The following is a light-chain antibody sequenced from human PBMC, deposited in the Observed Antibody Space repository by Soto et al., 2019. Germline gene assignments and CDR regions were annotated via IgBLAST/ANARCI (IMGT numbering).Light chain of an antibody. J-gene: IGKJ5*01. CDR2: GAS. CDR3: QQDGRTPPIT. Sequence: EIVLTQSPGTLSLSPGERATLSCRASQRVSSSYLAWYQQKPGQAPRLLIYGASSRATGIPDRLSGSRSGTDFALTISRLEAEDFAVYYCQQDGRTPPITFGQGTRLEIK. CDR1: QRVSSSY. V-gene: IGKV3-20*01.